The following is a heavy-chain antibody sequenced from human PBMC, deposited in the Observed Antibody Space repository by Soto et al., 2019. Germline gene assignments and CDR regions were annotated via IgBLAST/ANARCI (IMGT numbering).Heavy chain of an antibody. CDR2: ISAYNGNT. CDR3: AREAIAAAGIGVIRYYYYYMDV. D-gene: IGHD6-13*01. J-gene: IGHJ6*03. CDR1: GYTFTSYG. Sequence: ASVKVSFKASGYTFTSYGISWVRQAPGQGLEWMGWISAYNGNTNYAQKLQGRVTMTTDTSTSTAYMELRSLRSDDTGVYYCAREAIAAAGIGVIRYYYYYMDVWGKGTTVTVSS. V-gene: IGHV1-18*01.